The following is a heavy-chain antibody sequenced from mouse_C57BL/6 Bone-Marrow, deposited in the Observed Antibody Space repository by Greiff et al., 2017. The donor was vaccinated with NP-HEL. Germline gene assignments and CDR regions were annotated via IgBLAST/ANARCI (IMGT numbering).Heavy chain of an antibody. CDR1: GFNIKNTY. J-gene: IGHJ1*03. Sequence: EVQLQQSVAELVRPGASVKLSCTASGFNIKNTYMHWVKQRPEQGLEWIGRIDPANGNTKYAPKFQGKATITADTSSNTAYLQLSSLTSEDTAIYYCAPYYYGSSYEDWYFDVWGTGTTVTVSS. D-gene: IGHD1-1*01. V-gene: IGHV14-3*01. CDR3: APYYYGSSYEDWYFDV. CDR2: IDPANGNT.